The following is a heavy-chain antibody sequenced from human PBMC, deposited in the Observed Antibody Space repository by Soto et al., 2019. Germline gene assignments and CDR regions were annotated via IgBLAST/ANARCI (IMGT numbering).Heavy chain of an antibody. Sequence: QVQLVQSGAEMKKPGSSVKVSCQSSGGTFNTYAMNWVRQAPGQGPEWMGDISPMFSAANYAPKFQGRVTITADESTGTSYMQLSSWTSEDTALYFCAREVQVHTPAFVYWGQGTLVTVSS. CDR3: AREVQVHTPAFVY. CDR1: GGTFNTYA. D-gene: IGHD3-10*01. J-gene: IGHJ4*02. V-gene: IGHV1-69*19. CDR2: ISPMFSAA.